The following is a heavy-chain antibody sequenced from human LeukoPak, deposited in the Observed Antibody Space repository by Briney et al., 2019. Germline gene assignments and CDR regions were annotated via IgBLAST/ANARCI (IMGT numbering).Heavy chain of an antibody. CDR2: FDPEDGET. Sequence: ASVKVSCKVSGYTLTELSMHWVRQAPGKGLEWMGGFDPEDGETIYAQKFQGRVTMTEDTSTDTAYMELSSLRSEDTAVYYCATDPNRDDWLFPYGMDVWGQGTTVTVSS. CDR1: GYTLTELS. V-gene: IGHV1-24*01. D-gene: IGHD3-9*01. J-gene: IGHJ6*02. CDR3: ATDPNRDDWLFPYGMDV.